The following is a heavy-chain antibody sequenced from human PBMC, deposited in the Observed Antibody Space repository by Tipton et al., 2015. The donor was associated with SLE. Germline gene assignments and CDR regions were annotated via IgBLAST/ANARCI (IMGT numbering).Heavy chain of an antibody. Sequence: LRLSCTVSGGSIGAYYWSWIRQPPGKGLEYIGLIHYSGNTNYNPSLKSRVTISVDTSRNQFSLKLSHVTAADTAVYYCARAATAISPFDYWGQGTLVTVSS. J-gene: IGHJ4*02. CDR3: ARAATAISPFDY. CDR1: GGSIGAYY. D-gene: IGHD2-2*02. V-gene: IGHV4-59*01. CDR2: IHYSGNT.